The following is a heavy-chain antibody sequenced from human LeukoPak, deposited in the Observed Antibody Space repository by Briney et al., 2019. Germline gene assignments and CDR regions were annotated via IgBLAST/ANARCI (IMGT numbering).Heavy chain of an antibody. D-gene: IGHD5-18*01. CDR3: ARHRGYSYGVDY. CDR1: GGSFSGYY. Sequence: SETLSLTCTVYGGSFSGYYWSWIRQPPGKGLEWIGEINHSGSTNYNPSLKSRVTISVDTSKNQFSLKLSSVTAADTAVYYCARHRGYSYGVDYWGQGTLVTVSS. CDR2: INHSGST. J-gene: IGHJ4*02. V-gene: IGHV4-34*01.